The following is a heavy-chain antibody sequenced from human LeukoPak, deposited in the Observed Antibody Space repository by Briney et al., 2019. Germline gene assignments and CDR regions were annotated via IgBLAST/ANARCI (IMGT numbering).Heavy chain of an antibody. CDR3: ARADFWSGYYQYYFDY. D-gene: IGHD3-3*01. CDR2: IYYSGST. J-gene: IGHJ4*02. CDR1: GGSISSYY. Sequence: SETLSLTCTVSGGSISSYYWSWIRQPPGKGLEWIGYIYYSGSTNYYPSLKSRVTISVDTSKNQFSLKLSSVTAADTAVYYCARADFWSGYYQYYFDYWGQGTLVTVSS. V-gene: IGHV4-59*01.